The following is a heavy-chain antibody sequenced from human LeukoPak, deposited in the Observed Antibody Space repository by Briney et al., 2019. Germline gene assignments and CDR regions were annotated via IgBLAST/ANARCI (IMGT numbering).Heavy chain of an antibody. CDR1: GYTLTELS. D-gene: IGHD2-2*02. CDR2: FDPEDGET. CDR3: ATGSNCSSTSCYSYYYYGMDV. Sequence: ASVKVSCKVSGYTLTELSMHWVRQAPGKGLEWMGGFDPEDGETIYAQKFQGGVTMTEDTSTDTAYMELSSLRSEDTAVYYCATGSNCSSTSCYSYYYYGMDVWGQGTTVTVSS. J-gene: IGHJ6*02. V-gene: IGHV1-24*01.